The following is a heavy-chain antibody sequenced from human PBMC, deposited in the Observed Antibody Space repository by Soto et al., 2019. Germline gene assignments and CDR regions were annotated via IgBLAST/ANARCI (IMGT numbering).Heavy chain of an antibody. CDR2: IYWDDDK. D-gene: IGHD3-3*01. J-gene: IGHJ4*02. CDR3: ADRVLRTVFGLVTTTAIYFDF. Sequence: QITLNESGPTVVRPTETLTLTCRFSGFSLTTSGVGVGWIRKSPGKAPEWLALIYWDDDKRYSASLKSRLTITKDTSKNQVVLTVSDLDPTDTATYYVADRVLRTVFGLVTTTAIYFDFWGQGTPVAVSS. CDR1: GFSLTTSGVG. V-gene: IGHV2-5*02.